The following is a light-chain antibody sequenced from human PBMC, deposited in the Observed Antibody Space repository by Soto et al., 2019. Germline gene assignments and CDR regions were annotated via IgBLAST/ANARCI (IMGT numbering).Light chain of an antibody. CDR1: QSISSY. CDR3: QQRSNWL. V-gene: IGKV3-11*01. J-gene: IGKJ3*01. Sequence: EIVLTQSPATLSLSPGERATLSCRASQSISSYLAWYQQKPGQAPRLLIYDASNRATGIPARFSGSGSGTDFTLIISSLEPEDFAVSYCQQRSNWLFVPGTKVDIK. CDR2: DAS.